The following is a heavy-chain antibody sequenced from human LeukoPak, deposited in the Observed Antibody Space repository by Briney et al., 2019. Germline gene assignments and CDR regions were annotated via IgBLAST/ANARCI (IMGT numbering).Heavy chain of an antibody. V-gene: IGHV3-74*01. CDR2: INSDGSSR. J-gene: IGHJ4*02. CDR1: GXTFSNYY. Sequence: GGSLRLSCAASGXTFSNYYMHWVRQAPGKGLVWVSRINSDGSSRSYADSVRGRFTISRDNAKNTLYLQMNSLRAEDTAVYYCARGNSPLDYWGQGTLVTVSS. CDR3: ARGNSPLDY. D-gene: IGHD4-11*01.